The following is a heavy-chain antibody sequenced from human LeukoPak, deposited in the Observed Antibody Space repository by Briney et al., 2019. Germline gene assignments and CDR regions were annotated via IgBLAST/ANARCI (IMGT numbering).Heavy chain of an antibody. Sequence: GRCLRLAYAASGFTFSRQWMSWVRQAPGKGLEWVANIKEDGSATSYVDSVKGRFTISRDNAKSSLYLQMNSLRVDDTAVYYCAMATRWGQGTLVTVSS. CDR1: GFTFSRQW. CDR3: AMATR. J-gene: IGHJ4*02. V-gene: IGHV3-7*04. CDR2: IKEDGSAT.